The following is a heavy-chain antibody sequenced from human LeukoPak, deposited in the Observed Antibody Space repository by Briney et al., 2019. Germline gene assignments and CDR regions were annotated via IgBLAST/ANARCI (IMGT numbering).Heavy chain of an antibody. CDR1: GGSINSADYY. J-gene: IGHJ5*02. CDR2: IYYSGSR. D-gene: IGHD5-24*01. Sequence: SQTLSLTCTVSGGSINSADYYWSWIRPHPGKGLEWIGYIYYSGSRYYNPSLKSRVSISIDTSTNQFSLNLSSVTAADTAVYYCARGLGGDGFNLRNWFDPWGQGTLVTVSS. CDR3: ARGLGGDGFNLRNWFDP. V-gene: IGHV4-31*03.